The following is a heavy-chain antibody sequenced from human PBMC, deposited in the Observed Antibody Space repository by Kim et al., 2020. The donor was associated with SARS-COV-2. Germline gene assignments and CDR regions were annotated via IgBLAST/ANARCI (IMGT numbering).Heavy chain of an antibody. Sequence: TPSRMSRFTRSVDTSKNQFSLKLSSVTAADTAVYYCARGLFGIAVAGSDYWGQGTLVTVSS. V-gene: IGHV4-59*09. D-gene: IGHD6-19*01. J-gene: IGHJ4*02. CDR3: ARGLFGIAVAGSDY.